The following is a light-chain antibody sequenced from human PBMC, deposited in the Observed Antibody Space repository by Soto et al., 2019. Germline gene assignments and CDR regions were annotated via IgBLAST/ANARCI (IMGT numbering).Light chain of an antibody. V-gene: IGKV1-33*01. J-gene: IGKJ3*01. CDR2: DAS. CDR3: QQYDNLQRST. CDR1: QDISNY. Sequence: DIQMSQSPSSLSASVGDRVTITCQASQDISNYLNWYQQKPWKAPKLLIYDASNLETGVPSRFSGSGSGTDFTFTISSLQPEDIATYYCQQYDNLQRSTFGPGTKVDIK.